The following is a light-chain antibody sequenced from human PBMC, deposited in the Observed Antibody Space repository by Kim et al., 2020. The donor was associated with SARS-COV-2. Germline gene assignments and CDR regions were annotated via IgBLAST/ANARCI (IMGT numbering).Light chain of an antibody. J-gene: IGKJ4*01. CDR3: QQYGSLPLT. V-gene: IGKV1-33*01. Sequence: DIQMTQSPSSLSASVGDRVTITCQASQDITNYLSWYQQKPGKAPKLLIYDASNLETGVPSRFSGSGSGTEFTFTISSLQPEDIATYYCQQYGSLPLTFGGGTKLEIK. CDR1: QDITNY. CDR2: DAS.